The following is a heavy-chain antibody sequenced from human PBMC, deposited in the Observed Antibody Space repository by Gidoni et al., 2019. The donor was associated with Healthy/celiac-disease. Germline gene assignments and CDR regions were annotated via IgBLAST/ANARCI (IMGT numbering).Heavy chain of an antibody. CDR3: AKEVRQPGPGKYYFDY. CDR2: ISYDGSNK. Sequence: QVQLVESGGGVVQPGRSLRLSFAASGFTFGSYGMHWVRQAPGKGLEWVAVISYDGSNKYYADSVKGRFTISRDNSKNTLYLQMNSLRAEDTAVYYCAKEVRQPGPGKYYFDYWVQGTLVTVSS. D-gene: IGHD3-10*01. CDR1: GFTFGSYG. V-gene: IGHV3-30*18. J-gene: IGHJ4*02.